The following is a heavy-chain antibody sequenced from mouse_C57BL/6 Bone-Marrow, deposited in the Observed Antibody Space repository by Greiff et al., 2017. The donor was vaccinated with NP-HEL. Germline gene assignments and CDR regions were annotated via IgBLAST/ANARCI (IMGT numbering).Heavy chain of an antibody. J-gene: IGHJ1*03. CDR2: IDPSDSYT. V-gene: IGHV1-50*01. Sequence: QVQLQQPGAELVKPGASVKLSCKASGYTFTSYWMQWVKQRPGQGLEWIGEIDPSDSYTNYNQKFKGKATLTVDTSSSTAYMQLSSLTSEDSAVYYCARDSSGWFAYWGTGTTVTVSS. D-gene: IGHD3-2*01. CDR3: ARDSSGWFAY. CDR1: GYTFTSYW.